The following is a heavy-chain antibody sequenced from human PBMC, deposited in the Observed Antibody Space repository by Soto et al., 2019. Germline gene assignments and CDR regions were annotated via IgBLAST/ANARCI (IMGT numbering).Heavy chain of an antibody. CDR2: ISSSSSYI. J-gene: IGHJ6*02. CDR1: GFTFSSFS. V-gene: IGHV3-21*01. CDR3: ARVIAVAGSESAYYYYGMDV. D-gene: IGHD6-19*01. Sequence: PGGSMRLPWAASGFTFSSFSRHWVRQAPGKGLEWVSSISSSSSYIYYADSVKGRFTISRDNAKNSLYLQMNSLRAEDTAVYYCARVIAVAGSESAYYYYGMDVWGQGSTVTVAS.